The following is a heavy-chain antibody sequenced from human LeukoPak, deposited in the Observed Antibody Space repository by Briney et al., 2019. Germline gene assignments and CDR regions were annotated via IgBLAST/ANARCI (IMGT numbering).Heavy chain of an antibody. CDR3: ARDDGSYALDY. D-gene: IGHD1-26*01. Sequence: PGGSLRLSCAASGFTFSSYGMHWVRQAPGKGLEWVAVISYDGSDKYYVDSAKGRFTISRDNSKNTLYLQMNSLRAEDTAMYYCARDDGSYALDYWGQGTLVTVSS. V-gene: IGHV3-30*03. CDR2: ISYDGSDK. CDR1: GFTFSSYG. J-gene: IGHJ4*02.